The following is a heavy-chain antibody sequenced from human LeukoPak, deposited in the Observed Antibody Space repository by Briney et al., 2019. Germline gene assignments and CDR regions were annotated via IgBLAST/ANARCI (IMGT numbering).Heavy chain of an antibody. CDR3: ARISGYYSHDY. V-gene: IGHV3-48*03. D-gene: IGHD3-22*01. J-gene: IGHJ4*02. CDR2: ISSSGSTI. Sequence: PGGSLRLSCAASGFTFSSYEMNWVRQAPGKGLEWVSYISSSGSTIYYADSVKGRFTISRDNAKNSLYLQMNSLRAEDTAVYYCARISGYYSHDYWGQGTLVTVSS. CDR1: GFTFSSYE.